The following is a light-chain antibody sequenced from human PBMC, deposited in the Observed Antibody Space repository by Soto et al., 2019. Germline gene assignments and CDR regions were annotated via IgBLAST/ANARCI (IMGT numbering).Light chain of an antibody. Sequence: EIVLTQSPATLSLSPGERATLSCRASQSVSSYLAWYQQKPGQAPRLLIYDASNRASGIPARFSGSVSWTDFTLTISGLEPEDFALYYCQQYGVTPPNTFGGGTKVDIK. J-gene: IGKJ4*01. V-gene: IGKV3-11*01. CDR1: QSVSSY. CDR2: DAS. CDR3: QQYGVTPPNT.